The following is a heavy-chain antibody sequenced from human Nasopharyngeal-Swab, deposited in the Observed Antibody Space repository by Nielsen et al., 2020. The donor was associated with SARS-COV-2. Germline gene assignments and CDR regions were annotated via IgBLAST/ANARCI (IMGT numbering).Heavy chain of an antibody. V-gene: IGHV4-31*03. J-gene: IGHJ6*03. CDR3: AREGIAAAGTFDYYYYYMDV. D-gene: IGHD6-13*01. Sequence: SETLSLTCTVSGGSISSGGYYWSWIRQHPGKGLEWVGYIYYSGSTYYNPSLRSRVTISVDTSKNQFSLKLSSVTAADTAVYYCAREGIAAAGTFDYYYYYMDVWGEGTTVTVSS. CDR2: IYYSGST. CDR1: GGSISSGGYY.